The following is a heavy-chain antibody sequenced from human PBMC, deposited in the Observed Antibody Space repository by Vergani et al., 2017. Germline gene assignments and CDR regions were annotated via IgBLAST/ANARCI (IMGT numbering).Heavy chain of an antibody. V-gene: IGHV3-30*02. CDR1: GLTLRSYG. J-gene: IGHJ5*02. D-gene: IGHD1-7*01. Sequence: VQLLESGGGLVQPGGSLRLSCSASGLTLRSYGFHWLRPAPGRGLESVTFTRPHEDGAFYSASGRGRFTVSRDNSKNTLYLEMNRLNVDDTAIYYCGKNQGTVVGTWWFDPWGQGTPVTVSS. CDR3: GKNQGTVVGTWWFDP. CDR2: TRPHEDGA.